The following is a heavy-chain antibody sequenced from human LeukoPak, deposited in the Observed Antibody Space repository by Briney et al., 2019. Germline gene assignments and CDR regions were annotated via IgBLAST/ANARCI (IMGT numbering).Heavy chain of an antibody. Sequence: GGSLRLSCAASGFTFSDYYMSWIRQAPGKGLEGVSYISSSGSTIYYADSVKGRFTISRDNAKNSLYLKMNSLRAEDTAVYCCARDHFEHYYGSGSYHPLDYWGQGTLVTVSS. CDR1: GFTFSDYY. CDR2: ISSSGSTI. CDR3: ARDHFEHYYGSGSYHPLDY. J-gene: IGHJ4*02. V-gene: IGHV3-11*04. D-gene: IGHD3-10*01.